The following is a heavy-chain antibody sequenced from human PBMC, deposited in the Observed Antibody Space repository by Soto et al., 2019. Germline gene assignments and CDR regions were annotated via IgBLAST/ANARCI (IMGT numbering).Heavy chain of an antibody. CDR2: ISYDGSNK. CDR3: AKDRMDIVATYYFDY. V-gene: IGHV3-30*18. J-gene: IGHJ4*02. Sequence: QVQLVESGGGVVQPGRSLRLSCAASGFTCSSYGMHWVRQAPGKGLVWVAVISYDGSNKYYADSVKGRFTISRDNSKNTLYLQMNSLRAEDTAVYYCAKDRMDIVATYYFDYWGQGTLVTVSS. CDR1: GFTCSSYG. D-gene: IGHD5-12*01.